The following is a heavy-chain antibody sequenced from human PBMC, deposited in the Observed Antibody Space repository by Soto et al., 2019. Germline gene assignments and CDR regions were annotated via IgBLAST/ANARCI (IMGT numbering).Heavy chain of an antibody. CDR2: IYYSGST. V-gene: IGHV4-31*03. J-gene: IGHJ4*02. D-gene: IGHD4-17*01. CDR1: GGSISSGGYY. Sequence: SETLSLTCTVSGGSISSGGYYWSWIRQHPGKGLEWIGYIYYSGSTYYNPSLKSRVTISVDTSKNQFSLKLSSVTAADTAVYYCARSVGDYDPYYFDYWGQGTLVTVSS. CDR3: ARSVGDYDPYYFDY.